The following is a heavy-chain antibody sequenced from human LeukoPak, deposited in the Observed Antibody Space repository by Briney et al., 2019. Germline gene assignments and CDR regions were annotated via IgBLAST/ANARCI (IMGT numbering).Heavy chain of an antibody. D-gene: IGHD3-3*01. Sequence: ASVKVSCKASGGTFSSYAISWVRQAPGQGLEWMGGIIPIFGTANYAQKFQGRVTITTDESTSTAYMELRSLRSDDTAVYYCARDDARITIFGVVIKSGHFDYWGQGTLVTVSS. CDR2: IIPIFGTA. CDR3: ARDDARITIFGVVIKSGHFDY. CDR1: GGTFSSYA. J-gene: IGHJ4*02. V-gene: IGHV1-69*05.